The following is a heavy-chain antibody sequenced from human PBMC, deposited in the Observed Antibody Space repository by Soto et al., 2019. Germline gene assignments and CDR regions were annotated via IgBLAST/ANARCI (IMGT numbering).Heavy chain of an antibody. J-gene: IGHJ4*01. CDR3: ATRYTRSYRQDC. CDR1: GYTFTSYA. Sequence: ASVKVSCKASGYTFTSYAMHWGRQAPGQRLEWMGWINAGNGNTKYSQKFQGRVTITRDTSASTAYMELSSLRSEDTAMYYYATRYTRSYRQDCWGHGPLVTVCS. CDR2: INAGNGNT. V-gene: IGHV1-3*01. D-gene: IGHD6-6*01.